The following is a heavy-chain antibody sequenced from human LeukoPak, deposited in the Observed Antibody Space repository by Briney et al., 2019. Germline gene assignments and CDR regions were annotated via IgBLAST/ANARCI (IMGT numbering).Heavy chain of an antibody. CDR1: GFTFSTYE. CDR2: ISSSGDTI. J-gene: IGHJ4*02. Sequence: PGGSLRLSCAVSGFTFSTYEMSWVRQAPGKGLEWVSYISSSGDTIYYADSVKGRFTISRDNAKNSLYLQMNSLRADDTAAYYCATGVDFWSSYHFDYWGQGTLVTVSS. D-gene: IGHD3-3*01. V-gene: IGHV3-48*03. CDR3: ATGVDFWSSYHFDY.